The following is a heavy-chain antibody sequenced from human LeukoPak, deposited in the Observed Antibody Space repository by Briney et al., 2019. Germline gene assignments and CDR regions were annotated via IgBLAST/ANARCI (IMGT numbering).Heavy chain of an antibody. V-gene: IGHV1-8*01. D-gene: IGHD1-1*01. CDR1: GYTFTSFD. J-gene: IGHJ5*02. CDR3: ARVKYNWNDIFENWFDP. CDR2: MNYNSGNT. Sequence: ASVKVSCKASGYTFTSFDINWVRQATGQGLEWMGWMNYNSGNTGYAQKFQGRVIMTRNISISTAYMELSSLRSEDWAVYYCARVKYNWNDIFENWFDPWGQGTLVTVSS.